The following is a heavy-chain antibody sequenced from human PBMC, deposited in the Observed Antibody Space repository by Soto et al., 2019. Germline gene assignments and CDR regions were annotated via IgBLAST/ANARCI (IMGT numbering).Heavy chain of an antibody. CDR3: ARDSCSGGSCYWHYCDY. Sequence: QVQLVESGGGVVQPGRSLRLSCAASGFTFSSYGMHWVRQAPGKGLEWVAVIWYDGSNKYYADSVKGRFTISRDNSKNTLYLQMNSLRAEDTAVYYCARDSCSGGSCYWHYCDYWGQGTLVTVSS. J-gene: IGHJ4*02. CDR2: IWYDGSNK. D-gene: IGHD2-15*01. CDR1: GFTFSSYG. V-gene: IGHV3-33*01.